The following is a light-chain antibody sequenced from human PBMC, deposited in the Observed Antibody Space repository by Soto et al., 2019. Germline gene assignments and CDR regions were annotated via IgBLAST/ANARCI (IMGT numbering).Light chain of an antibody. J-gene: IGKJ1*01. V-gene: IGKV3-20*01. CDR2: GVS. CDR1: QSVSSY. Sequence: ETALTPSPGSLSSSPGGSSTLSCRASQSVSSYLAWYQQKPGQAPRLLMYGVSSRATGIPDRFSGSGSGTDFTLTISRLEPEDLAGYCCQPYRNLCGTFGQGTKVDIK. CDR3: QPYRNLCGT.